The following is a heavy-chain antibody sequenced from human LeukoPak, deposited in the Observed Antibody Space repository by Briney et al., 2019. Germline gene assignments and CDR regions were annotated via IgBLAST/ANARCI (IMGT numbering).Heavy chain of an antibody. Sequence: ASVKVSCKASGYTFTSYDINWVRQATGQGLEWMGWMNPNSGNTGYAQKFQGRVTMTRNTSISTAYMELSSLRSEDTAVYYCARVAYCGSTSCFYYYYMDVWGKGITVIVSS. CDR1: GYTFTSYD. CDR2: MNPNSGNT. V-gene: IGHV1-8*01. CDR3: ARVAYCGSTSCFYYYYMDV. J-gene: IGHJ6*03. D-gene: IGHD2-2*01.